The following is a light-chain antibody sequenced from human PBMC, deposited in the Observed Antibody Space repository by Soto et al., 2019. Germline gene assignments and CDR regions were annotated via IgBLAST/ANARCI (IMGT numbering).Light chain of an antibody. CDR1: QSVSSNY. Sequence: PGERATLSCRASQSVSSNYLAWYQQKPGQTPKVLIYRASTRATGIPDRFSGSGSGTDFTLTIRLEPEDFAVYYCHQYGTSPFTFGGGTKVDIK. V-gene: IGKV3-20*01. CDR2: RAS. J-gene: IGKJ4*01. CDR3: HQYGTSPFT.